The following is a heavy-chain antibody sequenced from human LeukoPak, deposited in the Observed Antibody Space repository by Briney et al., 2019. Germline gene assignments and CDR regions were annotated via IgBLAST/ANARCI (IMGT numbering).Heavy chain of an antibody. J-gene: IGHJ4*02. V-gene: IGHV3-53*01. CDR3: AREDSYYYGSGSYPFDY. D-gene: IGHD3-10*01. CDR2: IYSGGST. CDR1: GFTVSSNY. Sequence: GGSLRLSCAASGFTVSSNYMSWVRQAPGKGLEWVSVIYSGGSTYYADSVKGRFTISRDNSKNTLYLQMNSLRAEDTAVYYCAREDSYYYGSGSYPFDYWGQGTLVTVSS.